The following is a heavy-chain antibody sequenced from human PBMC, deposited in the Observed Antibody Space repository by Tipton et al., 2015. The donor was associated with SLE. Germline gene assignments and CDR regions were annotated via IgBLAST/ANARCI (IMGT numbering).Heavy chain of an antibody. J-gene: IGHJ1*01. CDR3: ARDLAAAGGLQH. CDR2: MNPNSANT. Sequence: QSGAEVKKPGASVKVSCKASGYTFTSYDINWVRQATGQGLEWMGWMNPNSANTGYAQKFQGRVTMTRNTSISTAFMELRSLRSDDTAVYYCARDLAAAGGLQHWGQGTLVTVSS. CDR1: GYTFTSYD. V-gene: IGHV1-8*01. D-gene: IGHD6-13*01.